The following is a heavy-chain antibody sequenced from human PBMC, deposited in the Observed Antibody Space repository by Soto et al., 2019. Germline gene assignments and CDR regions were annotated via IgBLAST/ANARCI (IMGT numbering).Heavy chain of an antibody. CDR2: IYPGDSDT. V-gene: IGHV5-51*01. CDR3: ARSGYSSALPAFLDY. D-gene: IGHD5-18*01. Sequence: GESLKISCTGSVYIFTNYWIAWVRQMPGKGLEWMGIIYPGDSDTKYSPSSQGQVSISADKSISTAYLQWSRLQASDTAIYYCARSGYSSALPAFLDYWGQGTLVTVSS. J-gene: IGHJ4*02. CDR1: VYIFTNYW.